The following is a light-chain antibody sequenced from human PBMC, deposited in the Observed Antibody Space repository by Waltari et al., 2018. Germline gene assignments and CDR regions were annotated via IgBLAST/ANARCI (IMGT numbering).Light chain of an antibody. CDR3: ATWDDSLNGRV. J-gene: IGLJ3*02. Sequence: QSVLTQPPSASGTPGQRGTISCSGRRSNIGRDTFNWHRQVPGTAPKLLIYGNDQRPSGVPDRFSGSKSGTSASLAITGLQSEDEADYYCATWDDSLNGRVFGGGTKLTVL. V-gene: IGLV1-44*01. CDR2: GND. CDR1: RSNIGRDT.